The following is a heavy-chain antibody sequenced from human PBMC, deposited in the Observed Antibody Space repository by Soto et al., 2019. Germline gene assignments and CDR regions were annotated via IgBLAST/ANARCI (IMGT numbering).Heavy chain of an antibody. V-gene: IGHV3-30*18. CDR1: GFTFSSYG. J-gene: IGHJ6*02. CDR3: AKDHDYGDYGPASYYYGMDV. Sequence: GGSLRLSCAASGFTFSSYGMHLCRQSPGKWREWVAVISYDGSNKYYADSVKGRFTISRDNSKNTLYLQMNSLRAEDTAVYYCAKDHDYGDYGPASYYYGMDVWGQGTTVTVSS. D-gene: IGHD4-17*01. CDR2: ISYDGSNK.